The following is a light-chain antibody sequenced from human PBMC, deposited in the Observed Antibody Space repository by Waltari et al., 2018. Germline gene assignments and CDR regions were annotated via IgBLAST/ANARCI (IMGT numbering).Light chain of an antibody. V-gene: IGLV2-14*01. Sequence: QSALTQPASVSGSPGQSITISCTGSSGDVGSYKYVSWYQHHPGQVPKLIIYEVNRRPWVVANLFSGSRSGNTASLTISGLQGEDEADYYCSTHTRSSTFVFGTGTKVDVL. CDR1: SGDVGSYKY. CDR3: STHTRSSTFV. CDR2: EVN. J-gene: IGLJ1*01.